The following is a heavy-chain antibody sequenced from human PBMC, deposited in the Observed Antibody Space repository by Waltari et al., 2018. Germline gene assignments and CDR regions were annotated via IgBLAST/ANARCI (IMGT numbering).Heavy chain of an antibody. CDR3: AIYDGTYGLHV. CDR2: IIPNVNGI. Sequence: QVHLEQSAAEVARPASSVSVSCKSSGGPFNSLSITWVRQARGQGLEYVGRIIPNVNGIDYAQRFEGRRTFAADRSTSTAYMEVTSLRSDDSAIYYCAIYDGTYGLHVWGQGTTVIVSS. J-gene: IGHJ6*02. D-gene: IGHD3-3*01. V-gene: IGHV1-69*02. CDR1: GGPFNSLS.